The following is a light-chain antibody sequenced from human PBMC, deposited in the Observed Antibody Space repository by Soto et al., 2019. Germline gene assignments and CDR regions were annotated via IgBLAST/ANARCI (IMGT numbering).Light chain of an antibody. CDR2: GAS. V-gene: IGKV3-15*01. CDR3: QQYNNWPPYT. J-gene: IGKJ2*01. Sequence: EIVMTQSPATLSVSPGESATLSCRASQSVSSKIAWYQQKPGQAPRLLIYGASTRATGIPARFSGSGSGTDFTLTITSLQSEDFAVYYCQQYNNWPPYTFGQGTKLEIK. CDR1: QSVSSK.